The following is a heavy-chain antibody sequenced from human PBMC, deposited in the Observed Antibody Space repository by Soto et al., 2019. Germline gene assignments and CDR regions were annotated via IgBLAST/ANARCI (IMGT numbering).Heavy chain of an antibody. Sequence: PGESLKISCKGSGYSFTSYWISWVRQMPGKGLEWMGRIDPSDSYTNYSPSFQGHVTISADKSISTAYLQWSSLKASDTAMYYCARYGDYLSYYYYYGMDVWGQGTTVTVSS. V-gene: IGHV5-10-1*01. CDR2: IDPSDSYT. CDR1: GYSFTSYW. J-gene: IGHJ6*02. D-gene: IGHD4-17*01. CDR3: ARYGDYLSYYYYYGMDV.